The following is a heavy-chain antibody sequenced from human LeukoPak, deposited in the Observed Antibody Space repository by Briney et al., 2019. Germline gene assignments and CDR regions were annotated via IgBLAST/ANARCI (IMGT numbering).Heavy chain of an antibody. V-gene: IGHV1-2*02. CDR3: ARGTEGIAAAGTEYNWFDP. Sequence: ASVKVSCKASGYSFTGYYINWVRQAPGQGLEWMGWINPNSGGTNYAQKFQGRVTMTRDTSISTAYMELSRLRSDDTAVYYCARGTEGIAAAGTEYNWFDPWGQGTLVTVSS. D-gene: IGHD6-13*01. CDR1: GYSFTGYY. J-gene: IGHJ5*02. CDR2: INPNSGGT.